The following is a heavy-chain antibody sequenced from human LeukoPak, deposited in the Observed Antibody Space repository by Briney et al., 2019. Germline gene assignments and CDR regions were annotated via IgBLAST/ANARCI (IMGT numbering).Heavy chain of an antibody. J-gene: IGHJ4*02. CDR1: GGSISSYY. CDR2: IYYSGST. Sequence: SETLSLTCTVSGGSISSYYWSWIRQPPGKGLEWIGYIYYSGSTNYNPPLKSRVTISVDTSKNQFSLKLSSVTAADTAVYYCAREKPRYYFDYWGQGTLVTVSS. V-gene: IGHV4-59*01. CDR3: AREKPRYYFDY.